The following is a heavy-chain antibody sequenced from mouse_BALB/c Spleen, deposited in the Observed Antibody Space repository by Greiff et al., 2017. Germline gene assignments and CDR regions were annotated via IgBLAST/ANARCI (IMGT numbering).Heavy chain of an antibody. Sequence: ESGPGLVKPSQSLSLTCSVTGYSITSGYYWTWIRQFPGNKLEWMGYISYDGSNNYNPSLKNRISITRDTSKNQFFLKLNSVTTEDTATYYCARGASLWALYAMDYWGQGTSVTVSS. CDR2: ISYDGSN. J-gene: IGHJ4*01. D-gene: IGHD6-1*01. CDR3: ARGASLWALYAMDY. V-gene: IGHV3-6*02. CDR1: GYSITSGYY.